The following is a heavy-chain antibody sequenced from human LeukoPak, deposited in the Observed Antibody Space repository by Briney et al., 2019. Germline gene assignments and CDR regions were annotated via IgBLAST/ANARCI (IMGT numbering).Heavy chain of an antibody. D-gene: IGHD3-10*01. J-gene: IGHJ3*02. CDR2: IYYSGST. Sequence: SETLYLTCTVSGGSISSSSYYWGWIRQPPGKGLEWIGSIYYSGSTYYNPSLKSRVTISVDTSKNQFSLKLSSVTAADTAAYYCAGTMVRGVIGAFDIWGQGTMVTVSS. V-gene: IGHV4-39*01. CDR3: AGTMVRGVIGAFDI. CDR1: GGSISSSSYY.